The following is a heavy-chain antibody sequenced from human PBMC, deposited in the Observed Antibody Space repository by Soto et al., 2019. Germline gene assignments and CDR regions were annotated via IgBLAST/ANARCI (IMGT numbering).Heavy chain of an antibody. D-gene: IGHD4-17*01. CDR1: GFTVSSNY. CDR2: IYSGGST. J-gene: IGHJ3*02. V-gene: IGHV3-66*01. Sequence: EVQLVESGGGLVQPGGCLRLSCEASGFTVSSNYMSWVRQAPGKGLEWVSVIYSGGSTYYADSVKGRFTISRDNSKNTLYLQMNSLRAEDTAVYYCARDYGDYVGFAFDIWGQGTMVTVSS. CDR3: ARDYGDYVGFAFDI.